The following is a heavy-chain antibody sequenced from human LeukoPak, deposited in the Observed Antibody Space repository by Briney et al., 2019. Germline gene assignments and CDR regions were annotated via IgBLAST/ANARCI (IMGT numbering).Heavy chain of an antibody. CDR3: ARDRGRESAAARKQNAFDI. Sequence: ASVKVSCKASGYTFTSYGISWVRQAPGQGLEWMGWISAYNGNTNYAQKLQGRVTMTTDTSTSTAYMELRSLRSDDTAVYYCARDRGRESAAARKQNAFDIWGQGTMVTVSS. V-gene: IGHV1-18*01. D-gene: IGHD6-13*01. CDR2: ISAYNGNT. J-gene: IGHJ3*02. CDR1: GYTFTSYG.